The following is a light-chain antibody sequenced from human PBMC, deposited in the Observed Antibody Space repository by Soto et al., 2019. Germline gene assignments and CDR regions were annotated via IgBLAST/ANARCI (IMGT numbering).Light chain of an antibody. CDR1: SSNIGAGYD. CDR2: GNS. V-gene: IGLV1-40*01. Sequence: QSVLTQPPSVSGAPGQRVTISCTGSSSNIGAGYDVHWYQQLPGTAPKLLIYGNSNRPSGVPDRFSGSKSGTSASLAITGLQDEDEDDYYCQTSDSSLSDGVFGGGTKVTVL. J-gene: IGLJ3*02. CDR3: QTSDSSLSDGV.